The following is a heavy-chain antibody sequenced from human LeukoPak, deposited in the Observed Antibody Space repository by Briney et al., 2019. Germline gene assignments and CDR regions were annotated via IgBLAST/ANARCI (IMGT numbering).Heavy chain of an antibody. V-gene: IGHV4-34*01. CDR1: GGSFSGYY. D-gene: IGHD3-16*02. CDR2: INHSGST. J-gene: IGHJ4*02. Sequence: SETLSLTCAVYGGSFSGYYWSWIRQPPGKGLEWIGEINHSGSTNYNPSLKSRVTISVDTSKNQFSLKLSSVTAADTAVYYCARGKIMYDYVWGSYRYPSGYFDYWGQGTLVTVSS. CDR3: ARGKIMYDYVWGSYRYPSGYFDY.